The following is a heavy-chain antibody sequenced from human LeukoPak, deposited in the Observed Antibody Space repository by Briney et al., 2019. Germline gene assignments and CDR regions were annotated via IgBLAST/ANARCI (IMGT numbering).Heavy chain of an antibody. Sequence: GASVKVSCKASGGTFSSYAISWVRQAPGQGLEWMGRIIPILGIANYAQKFQGRVTITADKSTSTAYMEPSSLRSEDTAVYYCARDRKAMVLDYYYGMDVWGQGTTVTVSS. J-gene: IGHJ6*02. CDR2: IIPILGIA. CDR3: ARDRKAMVLDYYYGMDV. CDR1: GGTFSSYA. V-gene: IGHV1-69*04. D-gene: IGHD5-18*01.